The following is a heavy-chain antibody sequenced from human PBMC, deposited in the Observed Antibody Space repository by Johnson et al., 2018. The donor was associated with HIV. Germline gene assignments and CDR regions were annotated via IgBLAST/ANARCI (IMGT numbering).Heavy chain of an antibody. V-gene: IGHV3-66*01. Sequence: EKLVESGGGVVQPGRSLRLSCAVSGYSVTGYNMNWVRQAPVKGLEWVSVIYTGSDSTSYTDSVKDRFTISRDSSKHAVYLQMSSLRAEDTAVYYCVSREWELHAFDIWGQGTMVTVSS. J-gene: IGHJ3*02. CDR3: VSREWELHAFDI. CDR1: GYSVTGYN. CDR2: IYTGSDST. D-gene: IGHD1-26*01.